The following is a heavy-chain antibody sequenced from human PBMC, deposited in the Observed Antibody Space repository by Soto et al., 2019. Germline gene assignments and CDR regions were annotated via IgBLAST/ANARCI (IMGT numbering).Heavy chain of an antibody. CDR1: GGSISSSSYY. J-gene: IGHJ5*02. V-gene: IGHV4-39*01. CDR2: IYYSGSI. CDR3: GRQSSGWYNWFDP. Sequence: QLQLQESGPGLVKPSETLSLTCSVSGGSISSSSYYWGWIRQPPGKGLEWIGSIYYSGSIYYNPSLKSRVTISVDTSKNQFSLKLSSVTAAETAVYYCGRQSSGWYNWFDPWGQGTLVTVSS. D-gene: IGHD6-19*01.